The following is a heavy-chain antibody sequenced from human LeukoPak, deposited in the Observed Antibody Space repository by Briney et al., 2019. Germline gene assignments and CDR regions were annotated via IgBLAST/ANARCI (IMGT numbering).Heavy chain of an antibody. V-gene: IGHV4-34*01. CDR2: INHSGST. D-gene: IGHD6-25*01. CDR1: GGSFSGYY. CDR3: ARDPSAGSES. Sequence: SETLSLTCAVYGGSFSGYYWSWIRQPPGKGLEWIGEINHSGSTNYNPSLKSRVTISVDTSKNQFSLKLSSVTAADTAVYYCARDPSAGSESWGQGTLVTVSS. J-gene: IGHJ4*02.